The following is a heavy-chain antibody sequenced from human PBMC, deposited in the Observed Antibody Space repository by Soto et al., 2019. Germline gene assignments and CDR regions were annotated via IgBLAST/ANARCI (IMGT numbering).Heavy chain of an antibody. D-gene: IGHD3-16*01. CDR1: GGSISTYY. J-gene: IGHJ4*02. CDR3: ARGAMGEKWTFRY. V-gene: IGHV4-59*01. CDR2: IYHTGST. Sequence: SQTQSLTGNVPGGSISTYYWTRIQKPPGKGLEWIGYIYHTGSTNYNPSLKSRVTMSVDTSKDQFSLNLRSVTAADTAVYYCARGAMGEKWTFRYWGRGTLVTVSS.